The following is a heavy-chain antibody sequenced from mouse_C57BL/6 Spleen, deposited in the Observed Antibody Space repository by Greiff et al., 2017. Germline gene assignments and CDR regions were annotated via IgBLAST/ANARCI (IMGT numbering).Heavy chain of an antibody. V-gene: IGHV5-12*01. J-gene: IGHJ4*01. CDR3: ARPSTVVPYAMDY. CDR2: ISNGGGST. D-gene: IGHD1-1*01. Sequence: EVMLVESGGGLVQPGGSLKLSCAASGFTFSDYYMYWVRQTPEKRLEWVAYISNGGGSTYYPDTVKGRFTISRDNAKNTLYLQMSRLKSEDTAIYYCARPSTVVPYAMDYWGQGTSVTVSS. CDR1: GFTFSDYY.